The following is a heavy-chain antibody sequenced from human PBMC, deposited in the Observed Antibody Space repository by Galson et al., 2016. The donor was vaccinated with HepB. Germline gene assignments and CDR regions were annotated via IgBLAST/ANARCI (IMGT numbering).Heavy chain of an antibody. Sequence: SLRLSCAASGFTFSSYSMNWVRQAPGKGLEWVSSISSSSSYIYYADPVKGRFTISRDNAKNSLYLQMNSLRAEGTAVYYCARTYYDYVWGSYRQVFDAFDIWGQGTMVTVSS. V-gene: IGHV3-21*01. CDR3: ARTYYDYVWGSYRQVFDAFDI. D-gene: IGHD3-16*02. CDR2: ISSSSSYI. J-gene: IGHJ3*02. CDR1: GFTFSSYS.